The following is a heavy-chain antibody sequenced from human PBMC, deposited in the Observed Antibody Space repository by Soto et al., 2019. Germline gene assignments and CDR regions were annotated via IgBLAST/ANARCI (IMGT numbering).Heavy chain of an antibody. D-gene: IGHD4-4*01. Sequence: PGGSLRLSCAASGFTFSSYGMHWVRQAPGKGLEWVAVISYDGSNKYYADSVKGRFTISRDNSKNTLYLKMNSLRAEDTAVYYCARAPMTTVTTIDYWGQGTLVTVSS. CDR2: ISYDGSNK. CDR1: GFTFSSYG. J-gene: IGHJ4*02. V-gene: IGHV3-30*03. CDR3: ARAPMTTVTTIDY.